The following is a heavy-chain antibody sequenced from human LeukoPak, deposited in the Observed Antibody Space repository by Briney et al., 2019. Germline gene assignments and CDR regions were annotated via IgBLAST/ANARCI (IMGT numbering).Heavy chain of an antibody. D-gene: IGHD3-22*01. J-gene: IGHJ4*02. Sequence: SETLSLTCTVSGGSISIYYWSWIRQPPGKGLEWIGYIYYSGSTNYNPSLKSRVTISVDTSKNQFSLKLSSVTAADTAVYYCARENGVVPGSRIDDWGQGILVTVSS. CDR3: ARENGVVPGSRIDD. V-gene: IGHV4-59*12. CDR2: IYYSGST. CDR1: GGSISIYY.